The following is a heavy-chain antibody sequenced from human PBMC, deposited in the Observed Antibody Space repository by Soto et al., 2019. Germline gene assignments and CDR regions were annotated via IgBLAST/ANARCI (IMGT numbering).Heavy chain of an antibody. J-gene: IGHJ5*02. CDR1: GGSISSYY. CDR3: ARAPFDFWSGYYPNWFDP. D-gene: IGHD3-3*01. Sequence: PSETLSLTCTVSGGSISSYYWSWIRQPPGKGLEWIGYIYYSGSTNYNPSLKSRVTISVDTSKNQFSLKLSSVTAADTAVYYCARAPFDFWSGYYPNWFDPWGQGTLVTVSS. V-gene: IGHV4-59*01. CDR2: IYYSGST.